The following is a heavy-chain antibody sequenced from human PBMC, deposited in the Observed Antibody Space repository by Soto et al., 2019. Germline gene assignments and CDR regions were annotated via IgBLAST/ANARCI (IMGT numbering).Heavy chain of an antibody. Sequence: QVQLQESGPGLVKPSETLSLTCTVSGGSISSYYWSWIRQPPGKGLEWIGYIYYSGSTNYNPSLKRRVTLSVDTSKNQFSLKLSSVTAADTAVYYCARHGTGYDFWSGMGWFDPWGQGTLVTVSS. V-gene: IGHV4-59*08. CDR3: ARHGTGYDFWSGMGWFDP. D-gene: IGHD3-3*01. CDR2: IYYSGST. J-gene: IGHJ5*02. CDR1: GGSISSYY.